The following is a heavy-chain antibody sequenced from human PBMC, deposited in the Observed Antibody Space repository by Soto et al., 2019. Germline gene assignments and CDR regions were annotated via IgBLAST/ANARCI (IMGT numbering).Heavy chain of an antibody. Sequence: GGSLRLSCAASGITFSDHDMDWVRQAPGKGLEWVGRSRNKGNSYTTQYAASVKGRFTISRDESKNSVFLQMSSLKTEDTAVYYCVAYIVGRPHWGQGTLVTVSS. CDR3: VAYIVGRPH. D-gene: IGHD6-6*01. CDR2: SRNKGNSYTT. V-gene: IGHV3-72*01. J-gene: IGHJ4*02. CDR1: GITFSDHD.